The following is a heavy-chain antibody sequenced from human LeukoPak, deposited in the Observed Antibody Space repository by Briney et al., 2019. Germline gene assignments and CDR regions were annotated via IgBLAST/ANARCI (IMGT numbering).Heavy chain of an antibody. Sequence: SETLSLTCIVSGGSISSYYWSWIRQPPGKGLEWIGYIYYSGSTNYNPSLKSRVTISVDTSKNQFSLKLSSVTAADTAVYYCAREKTGTVDYWGQGTLVTVSS. CDR2: IYYSGST. J-gene: IGHJ4*02. CDR1: GGSISSYY. CDR3: AREKTGTVDY. D-gene: IGHD1-1*01. V-gene: IGHV4-59*01.